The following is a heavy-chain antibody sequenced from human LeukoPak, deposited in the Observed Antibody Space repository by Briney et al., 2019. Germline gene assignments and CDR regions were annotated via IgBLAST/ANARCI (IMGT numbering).Heavy chain of an antibody. V-gene: IGHV3-23*01. D-gene: IGHD6-6*01. CDR3: AKVAYSSSSGTPIDY. CDR2: MSSSGGRT. Sequence: PGWSLRLSCAASGFTFSNDAMSWVRQAPGKGLEWVSAMSSSGGRTYYADSVKGRFTISRDNSKNTLYLQMNSLRAEDTAVYYCAKVAYSSSSGTPIDYWGQGTLVTVSS. J-gene: IGHJ4*02. CDR1: GFTFSNDA.